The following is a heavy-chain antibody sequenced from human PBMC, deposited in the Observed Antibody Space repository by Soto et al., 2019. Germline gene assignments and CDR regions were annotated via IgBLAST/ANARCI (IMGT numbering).Heavy chain of an antibody. D-gene: IGHD3-3*01. CDR3: ARYYDFWSGTSRYYYGMDV. Sequence: ESLKISFKGSGDSFTSYWISWVRQIPGKGLEWMGRIDPSDSYTNYSPSFQGHVTISADKSISTAYLQWSSLKASDTAMYYCARYYDFWSGTSRYYYGMDVWGQGATVTVSS. J-gene: IGHJ6*02. V-gene: IGHV5-10-1*01. CDR2: IDPSDSYT. CDR1: GDSFTSYW.